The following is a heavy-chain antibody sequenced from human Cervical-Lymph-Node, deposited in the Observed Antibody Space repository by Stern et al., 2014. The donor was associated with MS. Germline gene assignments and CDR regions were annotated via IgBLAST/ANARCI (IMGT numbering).Heavy chain of an antibody. Sequence: EVQLVESGGGLVQPGGSLRLSCAASGFTFSSYAMNWVRQAPGKGLEWVSAITGSADGPYYADSVKGRFTISRDNSKNTLYLQMNSLRAEDTAVYHCVKDDKTRNSGYGLGDNWGQGTLVTVSS. CDR2: ITGSADGP. V-gene: IGHV3-23*04. CDR3: VKDDKTRNSGYGLGDN. D-gene: IGHD5-12*01. CDR1: GFTFSSYA. J-gene: IGHJ4*02.